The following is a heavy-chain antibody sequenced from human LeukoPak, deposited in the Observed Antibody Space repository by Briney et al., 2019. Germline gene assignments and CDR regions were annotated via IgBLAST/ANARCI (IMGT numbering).Heavy chain of an antibody. D-gene: IGHD3-9*01. CDR1: GFTFSDSA. V-gene: IGHV1-58*01. CDR3: AAGGRDYDILTGYCTTWYFDL. Sequence: GASVKVSCKASGFTFSDSAVQWVRQARGQSPEWIGYIVVGSGSTVYAQKFQQRVTMTRDLSTYTAYMELSSLRSEDTAVYYCAAGGRDYDILTGYCTTWYFDLWGRGTLVTVSS. J-gene: IGHJ2*01. CDR2: IVVGSGST.